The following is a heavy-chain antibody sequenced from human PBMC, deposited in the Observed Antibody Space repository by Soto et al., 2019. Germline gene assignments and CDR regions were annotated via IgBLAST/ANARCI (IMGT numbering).Heavy chain of an antibody. CDR1: GFTFSNAW. V-gene: IGHV3-15*07. J-gene: IGHJ4*02. CDR2: ITSTTDGGTT. CDR3: TTSNYDFWSGYYTAD. Sequence: EVQLVESGGGLVKPGGSLRLSCAASGFTFSNAWMNWVRQAPGKGLEWVGRITSTTDGGTTDYAAPVKGRFTISRDDSNNTLYLQMNSLKTEDTAVYYCTTSNYDFWSGYYTADGGQGTLVTVSS. D-gene: IGHD3-3*01.